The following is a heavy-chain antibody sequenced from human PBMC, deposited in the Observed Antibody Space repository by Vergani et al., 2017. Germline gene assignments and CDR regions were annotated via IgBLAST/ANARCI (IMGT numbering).Heavy chain of an antibody. Sequence: EVQLLESGGGLVQPGGSLRLSCAASGFTLSTYAMTGARDAPGKGLAWVSMITSVGGSKYYADSVKRRFTISRDNTKNTLTLQMNSMTAEDTAIYYCAGPQWTSGYYCGGFDYWGQGILVTVSS. CDR2: ITSVGGSK. J-gene: IGHJ4*02. CDR1: GFTLSTYA. CDR3: AGPQWTSGYYCGGFDY. V-gene: IGHV3-23*01. D-gene: IGHD3-22*01.